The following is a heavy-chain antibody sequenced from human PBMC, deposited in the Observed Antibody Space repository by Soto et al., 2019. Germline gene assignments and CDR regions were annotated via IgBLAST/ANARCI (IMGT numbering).Heavy chain of an antibody. CDR1: GDSVSSNSAA. CDR3: ARGYAFDI. CDR2: TYYRSKWSN. J-gene: IGHJ3*02. Sequence: KPSQTLSLTCAISGDSVSSNSAAWNWLRQSPSRGLEWLGRTYYRSKWSNDYALSVKGRITINPDTSKIQFSLQLNSLTPEDTAVYYCARGYAFDIWGQGTMVTVSS. V-gene: IGHV6-1*01.